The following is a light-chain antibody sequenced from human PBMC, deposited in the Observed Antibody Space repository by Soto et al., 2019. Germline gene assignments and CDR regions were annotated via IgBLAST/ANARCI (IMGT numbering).Light chain of an antibody. Sequence: VVLTQSPATLSLSPGERATLSCRTSLSVSVYLDWYQQKPGQAPRLLIDGASTRATGIPARFSGSGSGTEFTLTISSLQSEDFATYYCQQANSFPSLTFGGGTKVDIK. J-gene: IGKJ4*01. V-gene: IGKV3-15*01. CDR2: GAS. CDR1: LSVSVY. CDR3: QQANSFPSLT.